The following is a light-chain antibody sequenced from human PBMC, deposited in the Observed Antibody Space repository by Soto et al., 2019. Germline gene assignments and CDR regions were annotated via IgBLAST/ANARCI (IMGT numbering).Light chain of an antibody. Sequence: EIVWTQSPGTLSLSPGERVTLSCRASQSVSSSFLAWYQQKPGQAPRLLIYGASTRATGIPDRFSGSGSGTDFTLTISRLEPEDFAVYYCQQYDTSPWTFGHGTKVEIK. CDR1: QSVSSSF. CDR2: GAS. V-gene: IGKV3-20*01. J-gene: IGKJ1*01. CDR3: QQYDTSPWT.